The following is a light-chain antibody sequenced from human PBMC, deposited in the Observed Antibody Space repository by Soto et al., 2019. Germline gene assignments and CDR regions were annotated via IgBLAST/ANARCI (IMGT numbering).Light chain of an antibody. CDR1: QSVSRSY. CDR3: QQYGSSPHT. CDR2: GAS. J-gene: IGKJ2*01. V-gene: IGKV3-20*01. Sequence: EIALTQSPGTLSLSPGERATLSCRASQSVSRSYLAWYQHKPGQAPRLLIYGASSRATGIPDRFSGSGSGTDFTLTISRLEPEDFAVYYCQQYGSSPHTFGQGTKLEIK.